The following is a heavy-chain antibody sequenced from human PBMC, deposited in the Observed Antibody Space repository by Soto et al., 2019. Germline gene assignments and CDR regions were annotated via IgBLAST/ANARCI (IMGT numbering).Heavy chain of an antibody. J-gene: IGHJ5*02. V-gene: IGHV1-69*01. CDR3: ASQSSGWLLDWFDP. CDR1: GGTFSSYA. D-gene: IGHD5-12*01. CDR2: IIPIFGTA. Sequence: QVRLGQSGAEVKKPGSSVKVSCKASGGTFSSYAISWVRQAPGQGLEWMGGIIPIFGTANYAQKFQGRVTITADESTSTAYMERSSLRSEDTAVYYCASQSSGWLLDWFDPWGQGTLVTVSS.